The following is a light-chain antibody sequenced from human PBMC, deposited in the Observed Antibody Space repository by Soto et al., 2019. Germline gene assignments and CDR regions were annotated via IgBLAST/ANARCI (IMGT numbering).Light chain of an antibody. Sequence: QSVLTQPASVSGSPGQSITISCNGSRSDVGAYNYVSWYQHHPGKVPNLIIYAVSNRPSGVSNRFSGSKSANTASLTISGLQAEDEAEYYCTSYIGTDLLVFGGGTKLTVL. CDR1: RSDVGAYNY. CDR2: AVS. CDR3: TSYIGTDLLV. V-gene: IGLV2-14*01. J-gene: IGLJ2*01.